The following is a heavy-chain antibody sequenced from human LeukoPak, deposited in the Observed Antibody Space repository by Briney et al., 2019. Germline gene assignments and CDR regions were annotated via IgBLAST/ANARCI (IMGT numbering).Heavy chain of an antibody. CDR2: IGQGGSHV. V-gene: IGHV3-7*01. J-gene: IGHJ1*01. CDR3: ASSYLKH. Sequence: PGGSLRLSCVASGFAFSTNWMNWVRQAPGEGLEWVANIGQGGSHVNYADSVKGRFSISRGNARNSLFLQLNNLRAEDTAVYYCASSYLKHWGQGTLVTVSS. CDR1: GFAFSTNW.